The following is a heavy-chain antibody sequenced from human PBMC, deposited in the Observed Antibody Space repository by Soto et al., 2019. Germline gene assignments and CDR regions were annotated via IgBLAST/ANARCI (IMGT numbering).Heavy chain of an antibody. V-gene: IGHV4-30-4*01. CDR2: IYYSGST. Sequence: PSETLSLTCTVSGDSISSGDYYWSWIRQPPGEGLEWIGYIYYSGSTYYNPSLKSRVTISIDTSKNQFSLQLSSVTAADTAVYYCARTYITMTLVALDYWGQGTLVTVSS. CDR3: ARTYITMTLVALDY. J-gene: IGHJ4*02. CDR1: GDSISSGDYY. D-gene: IGHD3-22*01.